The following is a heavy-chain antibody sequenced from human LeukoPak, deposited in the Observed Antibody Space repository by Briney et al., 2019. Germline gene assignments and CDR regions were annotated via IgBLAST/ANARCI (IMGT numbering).Heavy chain of an antibody. J-gene: IGHJ4*02. CDR1: GTSISSYY. CDR2: IYYSGST. CDR3: ARHQLWYYFDY. D-gene: IGHD1-1*01. Sequence: SETLSLTCTVSGTSISSYYWSWIRQPPGKGLEWLGYIYYSGSTNYNPSLKSRATISVDTSNNQFSLKLTSVTAADTAVYYCARHQLWYYFDYWGQGTLVTVSS. V-gene: IGHV4-59*08.